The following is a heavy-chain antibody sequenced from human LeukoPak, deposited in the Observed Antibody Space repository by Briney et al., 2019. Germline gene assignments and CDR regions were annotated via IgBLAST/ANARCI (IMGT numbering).Heavy chain of an antibody. J-gene: IGHJ4*02. Sequence: PGGSLRLSCAASGFTFSSYSMNWVRQAPGKGLEWVSSISSSSSYIYYADSVKGRFTISRDNAKNSLYLQMNSLRAEDTAVYYCARDLGYCTNGVCYAYHFDYWGQGTLVTVPS. D-gene: IGHD2-8*01. CDR2: ISSSSSYI. CDR3: ARDLGYCTNGVCYAYHFDY. V-gene: IGHV3-21*01. CDR1: GFTFSSYS.